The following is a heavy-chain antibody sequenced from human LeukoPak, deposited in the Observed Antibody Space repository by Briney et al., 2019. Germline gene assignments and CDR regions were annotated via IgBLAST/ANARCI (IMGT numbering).Heavy chain of an antibody. CDR3: AGGGGFWSGYYTWFDP. J-gene: IGHJ5*02. CDR1: GGTFSSYA. D-gene: IGHD3-3*01. Sequence: GASVKVSCKASGGTFSSYAISWVRQASGQGLEWMGGIIPIFGTANYAQKFQGRVTITTDESTSTAYMELSSLRSEDTAVYYCAGGGGFWSGYYTWFDPWGQGTLVTVSS. CDR2: IIPIFGTA. V-gene: IGHV1-69*05.